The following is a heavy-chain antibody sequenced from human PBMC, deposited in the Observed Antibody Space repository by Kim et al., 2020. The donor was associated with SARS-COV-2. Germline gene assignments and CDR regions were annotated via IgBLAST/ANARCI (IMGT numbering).Heavy chain of an antibody. CDR1: GFTFSDYY. V-gene: IGHV3-11*01. D-gene: IGHD3-3*01. Sequence: GGSLRLSCAASGFTFSDYYMSWIRQAPGKGLEWVSYISRSGSTIYYADSVKGRFTISRDNAKNSLYLQMNSLRAEDTAVYYCARDYGRYYDFWSGYQYYYYGMDVWGQGTTVTVSS. CDR2: ISRSGSTI. CDR3: ARDYGRYYDFWSGYQYYYYGMDV. J-gene: IGHJ6*02.